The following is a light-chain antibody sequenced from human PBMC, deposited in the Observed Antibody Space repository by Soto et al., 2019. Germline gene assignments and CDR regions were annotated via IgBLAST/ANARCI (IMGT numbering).Light chain of an antibody. CDR1: QPVNNN. V-gene: IGKV3-15*01. CDR3: QQYTNWPPIT. J-gene: IGKJ5*01. Sequence: IEMTLSPATLSASPGDRATLSCRASQPVNNNLAWYQQKPGQAPRLLIYGVSTRATGIPARSSGSGSGTEFTLTISSFQYADFAVYYCQQYTNWPPITFGQGTRLEI. CDR2: GVS.